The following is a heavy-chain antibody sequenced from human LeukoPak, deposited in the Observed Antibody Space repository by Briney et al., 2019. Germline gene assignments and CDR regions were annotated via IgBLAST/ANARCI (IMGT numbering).Heavy chain of an antibody. Sequence: PSETLSLTCAVCGGSFSGYYWSWIRQPPGKGLEWVGEINHSGSTNYNPSLKSRVTISVDTSKNQFSLKLSSVTAADTAVYYCARDLRYFDWYGGNWFDPWGQGTLVTVSS. V-gene: IGHV4-34*01. J-gene: IGHJ5*02. CDR1: GGSFSGYY. CDR3: ARDLRYFDWYGGNWFDP. D-gene: IGHD3-9*01. CDR2: INHSGST.